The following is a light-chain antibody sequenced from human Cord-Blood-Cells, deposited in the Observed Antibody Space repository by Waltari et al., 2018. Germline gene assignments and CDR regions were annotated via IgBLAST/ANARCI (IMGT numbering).Light chain of an antibody. V-gene: IGKV3-11*01. Sequence: EIVLTQSPAPLSLSPGERATLSCRASQSVSSYLAWYQQKPGQAHRLLIYDASNRSTGIPARFSGSGSGTDFTLTISSLEPEDFAVYYCQQRSNWLITFGQGTRLEIK. CDR1: QSVSSY. CDR2: DAS. CDR3: QQRSNWLIT. J-gene: IGKJ5*01.